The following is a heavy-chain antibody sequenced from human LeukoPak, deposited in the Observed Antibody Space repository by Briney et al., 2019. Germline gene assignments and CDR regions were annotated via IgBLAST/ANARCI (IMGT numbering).Heavy chain of an antibody. CDR2: IYYSGST. CDR1: GGSISSYY. V-gene: IGHV4-59*01. Sequence: PSETLSLTCTVSGGSISSYYWSWIRQPPGKGLEWIGYIYYSGSTNYNLSLKSRVTISVDTSKNQFSLKLSSVTAADTAVYYCARGGAPAVYFDYWGQGALVTVSS. CDR3: ARGGAPAVYFDY. D-gene: IGHD1-26*01. J-gene: IGHJ4*02.